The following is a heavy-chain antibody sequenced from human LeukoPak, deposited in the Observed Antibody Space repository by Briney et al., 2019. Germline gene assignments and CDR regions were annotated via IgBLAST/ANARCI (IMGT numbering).Heavy chain of an antibody. CDR3: ASEGEYYFGYFH. Sequence: QAGGSLRLSCAASGFTFSKYWMTWVRQAPGKGLEWVANINQDGSEKNCVDSVKGRFTISRDNAKSTLYLQMNSLRAEDTAIYYCASEGEYYFGYFHWGQGSLVTVSS. V-gene: IGHV3-7*01. J-gene: IGHJ4*02. CDR2: INQDGSEK. CDR1: GFTFSKYW. D-gene: IGHD3-10*01.